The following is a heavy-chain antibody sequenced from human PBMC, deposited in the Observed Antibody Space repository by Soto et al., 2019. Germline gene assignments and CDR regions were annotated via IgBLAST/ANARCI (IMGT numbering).Heavy chain of an antibody. V-gene: IGHV4-4*07. CDR2: VHINGNT. CDR1: GGFISDYS. CDR3: ARERGDNWTYEVF. J-gene: IGHJ4*02. Sequence: QVLLQESGPGLVKPSETLSLTCTVSGGFISDYSMSWIRQSAGKGLEWVGRVHINGNTHYNPSLRGRVTMSVDTSNNQFHRRVTTVTAADTAVYYCARERGDNWTYEVFWGQGTLVAVSS. D-gene: IGHD1-7*01.